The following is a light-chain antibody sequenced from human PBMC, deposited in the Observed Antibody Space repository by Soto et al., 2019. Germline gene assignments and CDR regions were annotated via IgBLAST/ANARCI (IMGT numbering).Light chain of an antibody. CDR1: QCISTW. CDR2: KAS. V-gene: IGKV1-5*03. J-gene: IGKJ1*01. Sequence: DIQMTQSPSTLSASVGDRVTITFRASQCISTWLAWYQQKPGKAPKLLIYKASSLESGVPSKFSGSGSGTEFTLTINSLQPDDFATYYCQQYNTYWTFGQGTKVDIK. CDR3: QQYNTYWT.